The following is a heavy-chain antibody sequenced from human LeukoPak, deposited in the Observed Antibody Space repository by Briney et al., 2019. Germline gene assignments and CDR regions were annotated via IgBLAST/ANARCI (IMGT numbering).Heavy chain of an antibody. CDR3: ARGSSLIAARPPAGSDY. D-gene: IGHD6-6*01. J-gene: IGHJ4*02. CDR2: IYTSGST. CDR1: GGSISSYY. Sequence: SETLSLTCTVSGGSISSYYWSWIRQPAGKRLEWIGRIYTSGSTNYNPSLKSRVTMSVDTSKNQFSLKLSSVTAADTAVYYCARGSSLIAARPPAGSDYWGQGTLVTVSS. V-gene: IGHV4-4*07.